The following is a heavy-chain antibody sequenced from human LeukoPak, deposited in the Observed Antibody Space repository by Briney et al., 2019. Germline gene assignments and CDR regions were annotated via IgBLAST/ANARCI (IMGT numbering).Heavy chain of an antibody. CDR3: ARDVHDYGDYGVEDY. Sequence: PGGSLRLSCAASGFTFSSYSMNWVRQAPGKGLEWVSSISSSSSYIYYADSVKGRFTISRGNAKNSLYLQMNSLRAEDTAVYYCARDVHDYGDYGVEDYWGQGTLVTVSS. CDR1: GFTFSSYS. V-gene: IGHV3-21*01. J-gene: IGHJ4*02. CDR2: ISSSSSYI. D-gene: IGHD4-17*01.